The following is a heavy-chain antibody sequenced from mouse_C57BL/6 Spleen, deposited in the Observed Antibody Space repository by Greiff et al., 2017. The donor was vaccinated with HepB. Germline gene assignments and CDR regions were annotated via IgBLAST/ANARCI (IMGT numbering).Heavy chain of an antibody. CDR2: IWTGGGT. CDR3: ARGRKSNYVSAMDY. D-gene: IGHD2-5*01. J-gene: IGHJ4*01. Sequence: VQLVESGPGLVAPSQSLSITCTASGFSLPSYAISWVRQQPGRGLDWLGVIWTGGGTNYNSALKSRLSISKDNSKSQVFLKMNSLQTDDTARYYCARGRKSNYVSAMDYWGQGTSVTVSS. CDR1: GFSLPSYA. V-gene: IGHV2-9-1*01.